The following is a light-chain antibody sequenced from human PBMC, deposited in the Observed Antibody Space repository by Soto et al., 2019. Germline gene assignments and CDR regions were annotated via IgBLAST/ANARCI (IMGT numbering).Light chain of an antibody. V-gene: IGLV2-23*02. CDR1: SSDVGSYNI. CDR3: CSYADSSTWV. Sequence: QSALTQPASVSGSPGQSITISCTGTSSDVGSYNIVSWYQQHPGKAPKFMIYEVTKRPSGVSNRLADSKSGNTAALTISGLHAEVEADDYCCSYADSSTWVFGGGTNLIVL. CDR2: EVT. J-gene: IGLJ3*02.